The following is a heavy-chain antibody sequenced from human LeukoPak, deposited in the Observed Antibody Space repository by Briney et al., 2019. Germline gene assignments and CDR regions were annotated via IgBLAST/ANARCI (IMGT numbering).Heavy chain of an antibody. Sequence: GGSLRLSCAASGFTFSSYSMNWVRQAPGKGLEWVSSISSSSSYIYYADSVKGRFTISRDNAKNSLYLQVNSLRAGDTAVYYCARLGCSGGSCYGLDYWGQGTLVTVSS. CDR3: ARLGCSGGSCYGLDY. V-gene: IGHV3-21*01. CDR2: ISSSSSYI. CDR1: GFTFSSYS. D-gene: IGHD2-15*01. J-gene: IGHJ4*02.